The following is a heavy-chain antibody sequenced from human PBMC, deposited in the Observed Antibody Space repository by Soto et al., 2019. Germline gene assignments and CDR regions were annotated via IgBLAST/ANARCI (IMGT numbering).Heavy chain of an antibody. Sequence: PGGSLRLSCAASGFTFSNYVMSWVRQAPGKGLEWVSSISGSGDNTYYADSVKGRFTISRDNSKNTLFLQMNGLRAEDTAVYYCAKVTAPHQWYYYYGMGVWGQGTTVTVS. V-gene: IGHV3-23*01. CDR1: GFTFSNYV. CDR2: ISGSGDNT. D-gene: IGHD6-19*01. J-gene: IGHJ6*02. CDR3: AKVTAPHQWYYYYGMGV.